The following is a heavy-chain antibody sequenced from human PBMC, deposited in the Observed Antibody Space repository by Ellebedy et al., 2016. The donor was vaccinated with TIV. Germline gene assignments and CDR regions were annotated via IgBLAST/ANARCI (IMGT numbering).Heavy chain of an antibody. V-gene: IGHV3-7*01. CDR2: MRQDGTDK. CDR3: ATDGSYGDYLSPAHAFEN. Sequence: GESLKISCAASGFSFISYWMSWVSQATGNGLQWVANMRQDGTDKYYVDSVRGRFTISRDNAKNSLYLQMNSLRAEDTAVYYCATDGSYGDYLSPAHAFENWGQGTVVIVSS. J-gene: IGHJ3*02. D-gene: IGHD4-17*01. CDR1: GFSFISYW.